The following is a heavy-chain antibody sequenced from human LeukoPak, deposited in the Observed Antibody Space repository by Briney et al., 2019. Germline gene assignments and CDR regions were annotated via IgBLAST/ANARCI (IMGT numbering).Heavy chain of an antibody. D-gene: IGHD1-26*01. CDR3: ARDLSYSGIDY. CDR2: IKSDGSIT. V-gene: IGHV3-74*01. Sequence: PGGSLRFSCATSGFTFSYYWMHWVRQAPGKGLVWVSRIKSDGSITEYADSVKGRFTISRDNAKNTLYLQMNSLRAEDTAVYYCARDLSYSGIDYWGQGTLVTVSS. J-gene: IGHJ4*02. CDR1: GFTFSYYW.